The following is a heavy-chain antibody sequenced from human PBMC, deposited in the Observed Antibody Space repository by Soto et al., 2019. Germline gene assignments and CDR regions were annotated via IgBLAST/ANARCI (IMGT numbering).Heavy chain of an antibody. J-gene: IGHJ5*02. CDR1: GYIFNNFA. CDR3: ARDLGSGTYCPDH. V-gene: IGHV1-18*04. CDR2: IGTFNGDT. Sequence: GASVKVSCKASGYIFNNFAISWVRQAPGQGLEWIGWIGTFNGDTNYAQMLQGRVSMTADTSTSTAYMEWRSLTDKDTDTYYCARDLGSGTYCPDHWGQGTLVTVSS. D-gene: IGHD3-10*01.